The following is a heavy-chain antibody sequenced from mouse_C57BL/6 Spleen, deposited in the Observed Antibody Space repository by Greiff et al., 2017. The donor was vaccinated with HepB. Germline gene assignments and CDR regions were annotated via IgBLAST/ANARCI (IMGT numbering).Heavy chain of an antibody. J-gene: IGHJ2*01. V-gene: IGHV1-55*01. D-gene: IGHD1-1*01. CDR2: IYPGSGST. Sequence: QVQLQQSGAELVKPGASVKMSCKASGYTFTSYWITWVKQSPGQGLEWIGDIYPGSGSTNYNEKFKGKATLTVDTSSTAAYMQLSSLTSEDAAVYDCARVTTVGGDYWGQGTTRTVSS. CDR1: GYTFTSYW. CDR3: ARVTTVGGDY.